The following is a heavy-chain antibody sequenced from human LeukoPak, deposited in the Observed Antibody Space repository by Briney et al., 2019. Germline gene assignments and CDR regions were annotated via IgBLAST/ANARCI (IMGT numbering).Heavy chain of an antibody. J-gene: IGHJ4*02. CDR3: ARDSGNYRYDNFDY. CDR2: IYSSGNT. D-gene: IGHD1-26*01. Sequence: GGSLRLSCAASGFIVSSNYMSWVRQAPGKGLEWVSVIYSSGNTYYADSVKGRFTISRDNSKNTLYLQMNSLRAEDTALYYCARDSGNYRYDNFDYWGQGTLVTISS. CDR1: GFIVSSNY. V-gene: IGHV3-66*03.